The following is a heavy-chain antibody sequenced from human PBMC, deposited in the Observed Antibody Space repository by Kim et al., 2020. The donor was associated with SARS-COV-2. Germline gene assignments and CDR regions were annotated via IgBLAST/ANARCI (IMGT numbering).Heavy chain of an antibody. CDR3: AADWSGSYSFDY. V-gene: IGHV1-58*01. J-gene: IGHJ4*02. D-gene: IGHD1-26*01. CDR2: IVVGSGNT. CDR1: GFTFTSSA. Sequence: SVKVSCKASGFTFTSSAVQWVRQARGQRLEWIGWIVVGSGNTNYAQKFQERVTITRDMSTSTAYMELSSLRSEDTAVYYCAADWSGSYSFDYWGQGTLVTVSS.